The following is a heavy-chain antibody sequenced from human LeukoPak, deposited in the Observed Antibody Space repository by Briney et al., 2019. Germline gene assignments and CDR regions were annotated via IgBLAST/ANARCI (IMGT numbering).Heavy chain of an antibody. CDR3: ARGVVGHWFFDI. CDR1: GGAIHTYY. CDR2: LYYGGTN. V-gene: IGHV4-59*08. Sequence: SETLSLTCSVSGGAIHTYYWTWIRQPPGKGLEWLGHLYYGGTNRYNPSLKSRLNISVDNSKNEFSLRLTSLTPADTAIYFCARGVVGHWFFDIWGRGTLVSVSS. J-gene: IGHJ2*01. D-gene: IGHD2-15*01.